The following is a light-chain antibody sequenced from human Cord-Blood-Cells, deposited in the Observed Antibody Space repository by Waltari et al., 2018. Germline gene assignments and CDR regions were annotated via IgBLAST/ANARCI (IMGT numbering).Light chain of an antibody. J-gene: IGLJ2*01. CDR2: VVS. Sequence: QSTLTQPASGSGHPGQSITISCTGTSRDVGGYNYVSSYQQHPGQAPKLRIYVVSNRPSGVSNRFSGSKSGNTASLTISGLQAEDEADYYCSSYTSSSTLVVFGGGTKLTVL. V-gene: IGLV2-14*01. CDR3: SSYTSSSTLVV. CDR1: SRDVGGYNY.